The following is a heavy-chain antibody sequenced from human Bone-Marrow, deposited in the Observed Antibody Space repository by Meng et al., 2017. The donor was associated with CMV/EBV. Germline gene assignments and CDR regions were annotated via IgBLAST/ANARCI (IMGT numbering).Heavy chain of an antibody. Sequence: MVSCKTSGYTFTSYDVHWVRQATGHGLEWMGWMNPNSGNTGYLQKFQDRVTMTRNTSISTAYMELSSLTSEDTAIYYCARFASGSSTNWGQGTLVTVS. D-gene: IGHD3-10*01. CDR3: ARFASGSSTN. CDR2: MNPNSGNT. CDR1: GYTFTSYD. V-gene: IGHV1-8*01. J-gene: IGHJ4*02.